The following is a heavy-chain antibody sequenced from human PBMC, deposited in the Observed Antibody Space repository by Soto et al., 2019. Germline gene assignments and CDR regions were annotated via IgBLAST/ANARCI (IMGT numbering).Heavy chain of an antibody. Sequence: PSATQSLTCTVYGGYFSGYYGSWIRQHPGKGLEWIGEINHSGSTNYNPSLKSRVTISVDTSKNQFSLKLSSVTAADTAVYYCARGLGSGYYYYYGMDVWGQGTTVTVSS. CDR1: GGYFSGYY. J-gene: IGHJ6*02. CDR2: INHSGST. V-gene: IGHV4-34*01. CDR3: ARGLGSGYYYYYGMDV. D-gene: IGHD3-3*01.